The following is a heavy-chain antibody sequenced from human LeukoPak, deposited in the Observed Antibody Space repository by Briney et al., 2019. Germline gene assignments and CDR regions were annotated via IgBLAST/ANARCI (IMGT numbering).Heavy chain of an antibody. J-gene: IGHJ3*02. CDR2: IRSKAYGGTT. D-gene: IGHD1-26*01. Sequence: PGGSLRLSCTASGFTFGDYAMSWFRQAPGKGLEWVGFIRSKAYGGTTEYAASVKGRFTISRDDSKSIAYLQMNSLKTEDTAVYYCIRLGMSGSKGDAFDIWGQGTMVTVSS. CDR1: GFTFGDYA. CDR3: IRLGMSGSKGDAFDI. V-gene: IGHV3-49*03.